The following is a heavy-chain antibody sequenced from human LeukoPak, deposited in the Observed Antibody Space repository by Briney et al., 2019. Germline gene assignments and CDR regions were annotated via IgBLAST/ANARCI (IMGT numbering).Heavy chain of an antibody. D-gene: IGHD2-2*02. CDR2: MNPNSGNT. CDR1: GYTFTSYD. V-gene: IGHV1-8*01. Sequence: ASVKVSCKASGYTFTSYDINWVRQATGQGLEWMGWMNPNSGNTGYAQKFQGRVTITADKSTSTAYMELSSLRSEDTAVYYCARDDGQLLYESQGWFDPWGQGTLVTVSS. CDR3: ARDDGQLLYESQGWFDP. J-gene: IGHJ5*02.